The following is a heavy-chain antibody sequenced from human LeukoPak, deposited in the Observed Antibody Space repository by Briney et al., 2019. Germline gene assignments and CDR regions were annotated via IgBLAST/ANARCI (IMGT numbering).Heavy chain of an antibody. J-gene: IGHJ5*02. CDR2: ISAYNGNT. V-gene: IGHV1-18*01. Sequence: GASVKVSCKASGYTFTSYDINWVRQAPGQGLEWMGWISAYNGNTNYAQKLQGRVTMTTDTSTSTAYMELRSLRSDDTAVYYCARDGRAVAGRTGNWFDPWGQGTLVTVSS. D-gene: IGHD6-19*01. CDR1: GYTFTSYD. CDR3: ARDGRAVAGRTGNWFDP.